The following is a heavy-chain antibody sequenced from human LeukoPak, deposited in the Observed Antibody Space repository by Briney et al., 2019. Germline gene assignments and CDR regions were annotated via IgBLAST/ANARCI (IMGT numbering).Heavy chain of an antibody. CDR1: GLTFSSSS. Sequence: PGGSLRLSCAASGLTFSSSSFHWVRQAPGKGLEWVAFIRHDGSDKYYADSVKGRFISSRDNSKNTVHLQMNSLRIEDSALFSCANDFNWATDFWGQGTLVTVSS. CDR2: IRHDGSDK. D-gene: IGHD1-1*01. V-gene: IGHV3-30*02. CDR3: ANDFNWATDF. J-gene: IGHJ4*02.